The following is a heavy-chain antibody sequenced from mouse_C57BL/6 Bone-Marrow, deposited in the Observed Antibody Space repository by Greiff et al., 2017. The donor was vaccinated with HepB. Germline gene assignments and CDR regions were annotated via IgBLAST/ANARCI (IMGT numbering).Heavy chain of an antibody. D-gene: IGHD2-2*01. CDR1: GYTFTDYY. Sequence: EVQLQQSGPELVKPGASVKISCKASGYTFTDYYMNWVKQSHGKSLEWIGDINPNNGGTSYNQKFKGKATLTVDKSSSTAYMELRSLTSEDSAVYYCATGYGYLYAMDYWGQGTSVTVSS. CDR3: ATGYGYLYAMDY. V-gene: IGHV1-26*01. CDR2: INPNNGGT. J-gene: IGHJ4*01.